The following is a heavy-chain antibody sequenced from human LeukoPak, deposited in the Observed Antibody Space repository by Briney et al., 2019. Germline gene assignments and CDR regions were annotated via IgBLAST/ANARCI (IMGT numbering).Heavy chain of an antibody. D-gene: IGHD6-19*01. CDR2: ISGSGGST. V-gene: IGHV3-23*01. CDR1: GFTFSSYA. Sequence: GGSLRLSCAVSGFTFSSYAMTWVRQAPGKGLEWVSAISGSGGSTYYADSVKGRFTISRDNSKNTLYLQMNSLRAEDTAVYYCAKMTIAVAGPRFDYWGQGTLVTVSS. J-gene: IGHJ4*02. CDR3: AKMTIAVAGPRFDY.